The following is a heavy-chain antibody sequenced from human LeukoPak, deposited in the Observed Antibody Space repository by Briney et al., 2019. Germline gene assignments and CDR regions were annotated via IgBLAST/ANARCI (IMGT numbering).Heavy chain of an antibody. Sequence: SVMVSCKASGGTFSSYAISWVRQAPGQGLEWMGGIIPIFGTANYAQKFQGRVTITTDESTSTAYMELSSLRSEDTAVYYCASGYGSGSKNSEDAFDIWGQGTLVTVSS. CDR2: IIPIFGTA. CDR1: GGTFSSYA. CDR3: ASGYGSGSKNSEDAFDI. J-gene: IGHJ4*02. V-gene: IGHV1-69*05. D-gene: IGHD3-10*01.